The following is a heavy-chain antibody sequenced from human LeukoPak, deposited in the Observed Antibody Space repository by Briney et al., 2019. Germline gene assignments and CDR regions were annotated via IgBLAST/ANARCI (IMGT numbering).Heavy chain of an antibody. Sequence: ASVKVSCKASGYTFTGYYMHWVRQAPGQGLEWMGWINPNSGGTNYAQKFQGGVTMTRDTSISTAYMDLSSLRSDDTALYYCARGGIPHYYYYMDVWGKGTTVTVSS. J-gene: IGHJ6*03. CDR3: ARGGIPHYYYYMDV. V-gene: IGHV1-2*02. D-gene: IGHD1-1*01. CDR1: GYTFTGYY. CDR2: INPNSGGT.